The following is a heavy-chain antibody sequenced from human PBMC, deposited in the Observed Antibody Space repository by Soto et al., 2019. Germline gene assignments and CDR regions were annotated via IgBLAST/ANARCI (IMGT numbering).Heavy chain of an antibody. D-gene: IGHD6-13*01. CDR2: VHSSGTP. CDR1: GFSVSSNY. V-gene: IGHV3-53*02. CDR3: AFSSWYGYYYFSGMDV. Sequence: EVQLVETGGGLIQPGGSLRLSCAASGFSVSSNYMTWVRQAPGKGLEWVSVVHSSGTPYYADSVKARFTISTDSSKNTLYLQMTTLRAQDTAVYYCAFSSWYGYYYFSGMDVWGQGTTVTVSS. J-gene: IGHJ6*02.